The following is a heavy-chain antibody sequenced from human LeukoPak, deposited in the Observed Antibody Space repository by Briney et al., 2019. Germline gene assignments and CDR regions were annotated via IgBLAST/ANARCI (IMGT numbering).Heavy chain of an antibody. J-gene: IGHJ4*02. CDR2: IIPILGIA. Sequence: ASVKVSCKASGGTFSSYTISWVRQAPGQGLEWMGRIIPILGIANYAQKFQGRVTITADKSTSTAYMELSSLRSEDTAVCYCARLQVGATTHLDYWGQGTLVTVSS. CDR3: ARLQVGATTHLDY. V-gene: IGHV1-69*02. CDR1: GGTFSSYT. D-gene: IGHD1-26*01.